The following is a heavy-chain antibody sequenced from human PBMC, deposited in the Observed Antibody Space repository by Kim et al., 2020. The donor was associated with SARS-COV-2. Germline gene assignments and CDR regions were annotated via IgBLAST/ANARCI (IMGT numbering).Heavy chain of an antibody. CDR3: ATTPYDSVGY. CDR1: GFTFSDHY. J-gene: IGHJ4*02. V-gene: IGHV3-72*01. CDR2: TRNNGNSYTT. Sequence: GGSLRLSCAASGFTFSDHYMDWVRQAPGKGLEWVGGTRNNGNSYTTDYAASVTGRFTISRDDSKNSLYRQMHSLKTEDTAVDYCATTPYDSVGYWGQGTLVTVSS. D-gene: IGHD3-22*01.